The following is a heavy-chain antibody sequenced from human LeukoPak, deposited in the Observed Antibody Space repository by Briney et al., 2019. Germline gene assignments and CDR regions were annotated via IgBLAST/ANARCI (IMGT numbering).Heavy chain of an antibody. CDR2: IYTSGST. D-gene: IGHD2-15*01. Sequence: SQTLSLTCTVSGGSISSGSYYWSWIQQPAGKGLEWIGRIYTSGSTNYNPSLKSRVTISVDTSKNQFSLKLSSVTAADTAVYYCAREAVGWDYFDYWGQGTLVTVSS. CDR3: AREAVGWDYFDY. V-gene: IGHV4-61*02. CDR1: GGSISSGSYY. J-gene: IGHJ4*02.